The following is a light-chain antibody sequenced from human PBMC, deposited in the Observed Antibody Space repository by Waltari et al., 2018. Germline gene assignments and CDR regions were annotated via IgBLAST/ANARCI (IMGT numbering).Light chain of an antibody. Sequence: TLLTQSPATLSLSPGEGATLSGRASQSITSWLAWYQQMPGQAPTLLIYDASNRASGIPARFIVSGSGTDFTLTISSLEPEDFAVYYCQQRDNWPPVYTFGQGTKLEIK. CDR1: QSITSW. J-gene: IGKJ2*01. V-gene: IGKV3-11*01. CDR2: DAS. CDR3: QQRDNWPPVYT.